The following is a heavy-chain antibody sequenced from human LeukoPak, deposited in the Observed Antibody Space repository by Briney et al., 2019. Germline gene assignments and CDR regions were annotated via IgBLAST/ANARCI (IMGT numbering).Heavy chain of an antibody. J-gene: IGHJ5*02. CDR2: IWYDGSNK. V-gene: IGHV3-33*01. Sequence: GGSLRLSCAASGFTFSSYGMHWVRQAPGKGLEWAAVIWYDGSNKYYADSVKGRFTISRDNSKNTLYLQMNNLRAEDTAVYYCARRAWHSSSNRINWFDPWGQGTLVTVSS. CDR3: ARRAWHSSSNRINWFDP. D-gene: IGHD6-13*01. CDR1: GFTFSSYG.